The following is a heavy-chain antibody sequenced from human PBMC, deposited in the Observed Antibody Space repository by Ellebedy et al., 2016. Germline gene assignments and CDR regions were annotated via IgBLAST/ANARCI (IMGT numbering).Heavy chain of an antibody. V-gene: IGHV1-18*01. D-gene: IGHD2-2*01. J-gene: IGHJ4*02. CDR3: ARDGMLYCSSTYCVDY. CDR1: GYTFSNYG. CDR2: ISAYNGNT. Sequence: ASVKVSXKASGYTFSNYGITWVRQAPGQGLEWMGWISAYNGNTNYAQKLQGRVTMTTDTSTSTAYMELRSLRSDDTAMYYCARDGMLYCSSTYCVDYWGQGTLVTVSS.